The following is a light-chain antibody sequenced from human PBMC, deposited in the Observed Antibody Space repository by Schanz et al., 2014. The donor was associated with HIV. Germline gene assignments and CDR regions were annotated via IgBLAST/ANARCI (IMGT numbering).Light chain of an antibody. V-gene: IGLV2-23*02. Sequence: QSALTQPASVSGSPGQSITISCTGTRNDVGTYNLVSWYQQHPGKAPQLMIYEVTKRPSGVSDRFSGSKSDNTASLTISGLQAEDEADYFCQSFDSSLNGVVFGGGTKLTVL. CDR2: EVT. CDR3: QSFDSSLNGVV. CDR1: RNDVGTYNL. J-gene: IGLJ3*02.